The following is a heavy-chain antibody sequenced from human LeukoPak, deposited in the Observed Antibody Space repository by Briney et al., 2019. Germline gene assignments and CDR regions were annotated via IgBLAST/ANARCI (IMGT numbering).Heavy chain of an antibody. CDR2: INPNSGGT. CDR3: ARDTLYGSGKHV. Sequence: GASLKVSCTASGYTFTCYYMHWVRQAPGQGLEWRGWINPNSGGTNYAQKFQGRVTMTRDTSISTAYMELSRLRSGDTAVYYCARDTLYGSGKHVWGKGTTVTVSS. D-gene: IGHD3-10*01. J-gene: IGHJ6*04. V-gene: IGHV1-2*02. CDR1: GYTFTCYY.